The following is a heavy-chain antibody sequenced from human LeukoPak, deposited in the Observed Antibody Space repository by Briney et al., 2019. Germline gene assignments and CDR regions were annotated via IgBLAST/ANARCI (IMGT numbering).Heavy chain of an antibody. J-gene: IGHJ3*02. CDR3: ARGGIFSISYYHSSGKPPPLNAFDI. CDR2: INPSGVTT. Sequence: ASVKVSCKASGYTFTSYCMHWVRQAPGQGLEWMGIINPSGVTTNYAQKFRGRITMTRDTSTSTVYMELSSLRSEDTAVYYCARGGIFSISYYHSSGKPPPLNAFDIWGQGTMVTVSS. V-gene: IGHV1-46*01. D-gene: IGHD3-22*01. CDR1: GYTFTSYC.